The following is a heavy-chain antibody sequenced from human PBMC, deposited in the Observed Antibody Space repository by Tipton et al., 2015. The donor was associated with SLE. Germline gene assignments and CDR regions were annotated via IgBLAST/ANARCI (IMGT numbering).Heavy chain of an antibody. V-gene: IGHV4-59*12. CDR2: MYYSGST. D-gene: IGHD2-2*02. Sequence: TLSLTCSVSGVSISTYYWSWIRQPPGKGLEWIGYMYYSGSTTYNPSLKSRVTISLDTSENQFSLRLNSVAAADTAVYFCARGRGVVVPAAIGGYYYYYMDVWGQGTTVTVSS. CDR1: GVSISTYY. J-gene: IGHJ6*03. CDR3: ARGRGVVVPAAIGGYYYYYMDV.